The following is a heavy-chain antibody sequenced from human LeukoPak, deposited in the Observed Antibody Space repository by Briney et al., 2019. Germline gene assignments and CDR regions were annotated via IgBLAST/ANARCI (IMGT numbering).Heavy chain of an antibody. Sequence: KASETLSLTCTVSGGSISSSSYYWGWIRQPPGKGLEWIGSIYHSGSTYYNPSLKSRVTISVDTSKNQFSLKLSSVTAADTAVYYCARGGLTRMDYYDSSGYYFDYWGQGTLVTVSS. CDR1: GGSISSSSYY. CDR2: IYHSGST. CDR3: ARGGLTRMDYYDSSGYYFDY. J-gene: IGHJ4*02. D-gene: IGHD3-22*01. V-gene: IGHV4-39*07.